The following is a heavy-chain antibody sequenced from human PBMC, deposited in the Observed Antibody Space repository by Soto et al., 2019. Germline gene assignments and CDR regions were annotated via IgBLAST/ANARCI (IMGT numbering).Heavy chain of an antibody. Sequence: EVQLLESGGGLVQPGGSLRLSCAASGFTFSSYAMSWVRQAPGTGLEWVSAIGTSGATTYYSDSVKARFTISRDNSKSTLYLRMNSLRAEDTAVYYCAKSSGAISSVGSGHADYWGQGSLVTVSS. V-gene: IGHV3-23*01. J-gene: IGHJ4*02. D-gene: IGHD1-26*01. CDR1: GFTFSSYA. CDR3: AKSSGAISSVGSGHADY. CDR2: IGTSGATT.